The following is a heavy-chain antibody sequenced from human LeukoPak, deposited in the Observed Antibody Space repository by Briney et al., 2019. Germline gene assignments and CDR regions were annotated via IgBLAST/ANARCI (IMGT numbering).Heavy chain of an antibody. J-gene: IGHJ4*02. CDR1: GFIFSNYA. Sequence: GGSLRLSCAASGFIFSNYAMSWVRQAPGKGLEWVSFYADSVKGRFTISRDNAKNSLYLQMNSLRAEDTAVYYCAREVATGFSCFDYWGQGTLVTVSS. CDR3: AREVATGFSCFDY. V-gene: IGHV3-69-1*01. D-gene: IGHD2-21*02.